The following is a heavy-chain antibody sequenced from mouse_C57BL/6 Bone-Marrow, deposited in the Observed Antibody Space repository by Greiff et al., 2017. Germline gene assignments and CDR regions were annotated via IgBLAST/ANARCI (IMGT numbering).Heavy chain of an antibody. CDR1: GYTFTSYG. Sequence: QVQLKESGAELARPGASVKLSCKASGYTFTSYGISWVKQRTGQGLEWIGEIYPRSGNTYYNEKFKGKATLTADKSSSTAYMELRSLTSEDSAVYFCARGEQPAWFAYWGQGTLVTVSA. CDR2: IYPRSGNT. J-gene: IGHJ3*01. V-gene: IGHV1-81*01. D-gene: IGHD6-1*01. CDR3: ARGEQPAWFAY.